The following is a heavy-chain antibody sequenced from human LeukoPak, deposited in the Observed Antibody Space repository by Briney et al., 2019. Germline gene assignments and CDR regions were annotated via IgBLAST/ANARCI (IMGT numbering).Heavy chain of an antibody. CDR3: AREVLPTVLPNY. J-gene: IGHJ4*02. CDR2: IYYSGST. V-gene: IGHV4-61*01. D-gene: IGHD3-10*01. Sequence: PSETLSLPCTVSGGSVSSVSYYWSWIRQPPGKGLEWIGYIYYSGSTNYNPSLKSRVTISVDTSKNQFSLKLSSVTAADTAVYYCAREVLPTVLPNYWSQGTLVTVSS. CDR1: GGSVSSVSYY.